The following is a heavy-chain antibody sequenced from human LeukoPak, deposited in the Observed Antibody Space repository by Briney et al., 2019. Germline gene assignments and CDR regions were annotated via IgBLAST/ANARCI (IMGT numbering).Heavy chain of an antibody. V-gene: IGHV3-23*01. D-gene: IGHD6-13*01. CDR2: ISGSGGST. CDR3: AKVQQQLWDY. CDR1: GFTSSSNA. Sequence: PGGSLRLSCAASGFTSSSNAMCWVRQAPGQGLEWVSAISGSGGSTYYADSVKGRFTISRDNSKNTLYLQMNSLRAEDTAVYYCAKVQQQLWDYWGQGTLVTVSS. J-gene: IGHJ4*02.